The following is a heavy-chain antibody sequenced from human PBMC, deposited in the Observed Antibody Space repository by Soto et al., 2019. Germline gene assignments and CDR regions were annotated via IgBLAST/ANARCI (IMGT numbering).Heavy chain of an antibody. D-gene: IGHD2-15*01. CDR1: GFTFSLYW. V-gene: IGHV3-7*04. CDR2: INQDGSQR. J-gene: IGHJ4*02. Sequence: EVQLVESGGGLVQPGGSLRLSCAASGFTFSLYWLSWVRQAPGKGLEWVANINQDGSQRYYVDSVKGRFTVSRDDVKNSLYLQMNSLRAEDTAVYYCARETVHNTPEPGRGDYWGQGTLVTVSS. CDR3: ARETVHNTPEPGRGDY.